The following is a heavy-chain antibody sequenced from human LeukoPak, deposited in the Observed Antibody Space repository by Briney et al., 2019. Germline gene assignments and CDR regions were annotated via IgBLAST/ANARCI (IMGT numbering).Heavy chain of an antibody. V-gene: IGHV4-59*08. D-gene: IGHD1-26*01. CDR3: ARRSGSHRAFDI. J-gene: IGHJ3*02. CDR1: GGSISSYY. CDR2: IYYSGST. Sequence: SETLSLTCTVSGGSISSYYWSWIRQPPGEGLEWIGYIYYSGSTNYNPSLKSRVTISVDTSKNQFSLKLSSVTAADTAVYYCARRSGSHRAFDIWGQGTMVTVSS.